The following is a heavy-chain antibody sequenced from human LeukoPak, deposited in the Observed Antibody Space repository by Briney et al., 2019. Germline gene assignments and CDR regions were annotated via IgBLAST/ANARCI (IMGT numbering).Heavy chain of an antibody. Sequence: GGSLRLSCTASGFTFSSYRMSWVRQAPGKGLEWVSYISSGAYTIYYADSVKGRFTISRDNAKNSLYLQMNSLRAEDTAVYYCARFKGSGYYSLDYWGQGTLVTVSS. D-gene: IGHD3-3*01. V-gene: IGHV3-48*01. CDR3: ARFKGSGYYSLDY. CDR2: ISSGAYTI. CDR1: GFTFSSYR. J-gene: IGHJ4*02.